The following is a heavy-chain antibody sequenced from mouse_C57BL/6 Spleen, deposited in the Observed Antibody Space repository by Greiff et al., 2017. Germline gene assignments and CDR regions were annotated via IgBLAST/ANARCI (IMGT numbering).Heavy chain of an antibody. CDR2: IYPGGGDT. CDR1: GFAFSSYW. Sequence: QVQLQQSGAELVKPGASVKISCKASGFAFSSYWMNWVKQRPGKGLEWIGQIYPGGGDTNYNGKFKGKVTLTADNSSSTAYMPLSSLTSEDTAVYFGARREDYYGSSCEAWFAYWGQGTLVTVSA. V-gene: IGHV1-80*01. CDR3: ARREDYYGSSCEAWFAY. D-gene: IGHD1-1*01. J-gene: IGHJ3*01.